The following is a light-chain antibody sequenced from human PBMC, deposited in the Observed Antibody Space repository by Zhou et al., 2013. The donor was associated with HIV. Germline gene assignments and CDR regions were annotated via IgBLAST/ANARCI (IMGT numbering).Light chain of an antibody. CDR2: AAS. Sequence: DIQMTQSPSSVSASVGDRVTMTCRASQGISSWLAWYQQKPGKAPKVLIYAASTLQSGVPSRFSGSGSGTEFTLTIDSLQPDDSATYYCQQYNTSPITFGQGTRLQIK. CDR1: QGISSW. J-gene: IGKJ5*01. V-gene: IGKV1D-16*01. CDR3: QQYNTSPIT.